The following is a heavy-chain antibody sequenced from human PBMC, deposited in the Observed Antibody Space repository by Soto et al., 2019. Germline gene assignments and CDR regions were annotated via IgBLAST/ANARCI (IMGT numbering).Heavy chain of an antibody. Sequence: QVQVVESGGGVVQPGRSLRLSCAASGFTFRSYAMHWVRQAPGKWLEWVAVISYDGVTIYHADSVKGRFTISRDNSTDTLYLQMDSLRAADTAVYYFARGHTTNWYYYYFGMDVWGQGTTVTVSS. CDR3: ARGHTTNWYYYYFGMDV. V-gene: IGHV3-30*03. J-gene: IGHJ6*02. CDR2: ISYDGVTI. CDR1: GFTFRSYA. D-gene: IGHD1-1*01.